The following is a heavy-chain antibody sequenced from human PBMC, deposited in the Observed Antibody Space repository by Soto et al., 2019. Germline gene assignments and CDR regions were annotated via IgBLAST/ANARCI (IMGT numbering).Heavy chain of an antibody. CDR3: ARELRITTAGPRPYDY. V-gene: IGHV1-69*12. D-gene: IGHD6-13*01. J-gene: IGHJ4*02. CDR2: IIPIFVAA. CDR1: GDTFNSYA. Sequence: QVQLMQSGAEVKKPGSSVKVSCKASGDTFNSYAVNWVRQAPGQGLEWMGGIIPIFVAANYAQKFQGRVTITADESKRTVYMELRSLRSDDTAVFYCARELRITTAGPRPYDYWGQGTLVTVYS.